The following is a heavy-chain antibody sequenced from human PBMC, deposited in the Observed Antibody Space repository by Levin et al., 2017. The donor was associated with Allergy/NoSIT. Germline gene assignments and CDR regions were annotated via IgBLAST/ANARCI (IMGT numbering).Heavy chain of an antibody. CDR2: ISTGSSTI. J-gene: IGHJ4*02. CDR3: ARDTVTRGYFDS. D-gene: IGHD4-17*01. V-gene: IGHV3-48*01. CDR1: GFTFSSYS. Sequence: ETLSLTCAASGFTFSSYSMNWVRQAPEKGLEWVSYISTGSSTIYYADSVKGRFTISRDNAKKSLYLQMNSLRAEDTAVYYCARDTVTRGYFDSWGQGTLVTVSS.